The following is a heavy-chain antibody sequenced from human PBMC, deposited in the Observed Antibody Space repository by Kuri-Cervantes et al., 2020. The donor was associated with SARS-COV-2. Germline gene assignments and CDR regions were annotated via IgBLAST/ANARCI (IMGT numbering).Heavy chain of an antibody. D-gene: IGHD3-3*01. V-gene: IGHV3-11*04. CDR2: IGPSGTTK. Sequence: GGSLRLSCTASGFIFSDYYMTWIRQAPGKGLEWVSNIGPSGTTKYYADSVKGRFTISRDNAKNSLCLQMSSLRAEDTAVYYCARGSPGITIFGVVIIDPSDAFDIWGQGTMVTVSS. CDR3: ARGSPGITIFGVVIIDPSDAFDI. J-gene: IGHJ3*02. CDR1: GFIFSDYY.